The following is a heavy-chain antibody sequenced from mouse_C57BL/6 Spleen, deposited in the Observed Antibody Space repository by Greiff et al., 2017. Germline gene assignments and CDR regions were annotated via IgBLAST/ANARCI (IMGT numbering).Heavy chain of an antibody. V-gene: IGHV5-4*01. CDR3: ARDGSNCAVDG. Sequence: EVMLVESGGGLVKPGGSLKLSCAASGFTFSSYAMSWVRQTPGKRLEWVATISDGGSYTYYPDNVKGRFTISRDKAKNNLYLQMRHLKSEDTAMYYCARDGSNCAVDGWGQGTSVTVST. D-gene: IGHD4-1*01. J-gene: IGHJ4*01. CDR1: GFTFSSYA. CDR2: ISDGGSYT.